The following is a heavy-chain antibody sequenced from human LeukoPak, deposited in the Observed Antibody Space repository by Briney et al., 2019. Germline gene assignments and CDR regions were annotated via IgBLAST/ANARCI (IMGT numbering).Heavy chain of an antibody. Sequence: ETRSLTCSVAGGSMSIYYWSWIRQPPGKGLEWIGYVSYSGSTTYNPSLKQSVTISVDTSKNPFSRKLSSVTAADTAVYYCASLSRVAGTFSEFLFWGQGPLLPVSS. CDR2: VSYSGST. J-gene: IGHJ4*02. CDR3: ASLSRVAGTFSEFLF. D-gene: IGHD1-7*01. V-gene: IGHV4-59*01. CDR1: GGSMSIYY.